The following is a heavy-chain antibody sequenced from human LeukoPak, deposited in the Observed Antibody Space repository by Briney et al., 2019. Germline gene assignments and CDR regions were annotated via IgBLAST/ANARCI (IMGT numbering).Heavy chain of an antibody. J-gene: IGHJ4*02. D-gene: IGHD3-3*01. Sequence: SGGSLRLSCAASGFTFSSYGMHWVRQAPGKGLEWFSFIRNDGNDKYYADSVKGRFTISRDNSKNTLYLQMNSLRPEDTALYYCVRDFEWSFDTWDQGTLVTVSS. CDR2: IRNDGNDK. V-gene: IGHV3-30*02. CDR1: GFTFSSYG. CDR3: VRDFEWSFDT.